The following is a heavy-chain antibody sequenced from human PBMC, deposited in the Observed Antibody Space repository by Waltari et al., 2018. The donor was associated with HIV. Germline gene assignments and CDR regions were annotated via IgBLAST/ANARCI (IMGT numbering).Heavy chain of an antibody. CDR1: EYTFTSYE. CDR3: ARTFCSSTRCHRGDFDF. J-gene: IGHJ4*02. Sequence: VQLVQSGAEVRKPGASVKVSCKASEYTFTSYELNWVRQAIGQGPEWMGWIHPHSGNTSLAQKFQGRVTMTRDTSINTAYMELSSLTSEDTAVYYCARTFCSSTRCHRGDFDFWGQGTLVTVSS. CDR2: IHPHSGNT. D-gene: IGHD2-2*02. V-gene: IGHV1-8*01.